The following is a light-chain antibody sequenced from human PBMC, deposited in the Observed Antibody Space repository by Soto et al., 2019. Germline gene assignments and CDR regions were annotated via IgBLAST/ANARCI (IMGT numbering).Light chain of an antibody. CDR2: GAS. CDR3: QQYNNWPPWT. Sequence: EIVMTQSPATLSVSPGERATLSCRASQSVSSNLAWYQQKPGQAPRLLLYGASTRATAIPARFSGSGSGTEFNLTISGLQAEDFAVYYCQQYNNWPPWTFGQGTKVEIK. J-gene: IGKJ1*01. V-gene: IGKV3-15*01. CDR1: QSVSSN.